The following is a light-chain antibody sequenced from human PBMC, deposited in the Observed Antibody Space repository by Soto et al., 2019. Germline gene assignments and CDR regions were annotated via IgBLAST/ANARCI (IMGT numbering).Light chain of an antibody. J-gene: IGLJ2*01. CDR3: SSYAGSNNLVV. CDR1: TSDVGGYDY. CDR2: EVS. V-gene: IGLV2-8*01. Sequence: QSVLTQPPSASGSPGQSVTISCTGTTSDVGGYDYVSWYQQHPGKAPKLMIYEVSKRPSGVPDRFSGSKSGSTACLTVSGLQAEDEADYYCSSYAGSNNLVVFGGGTELTVL.